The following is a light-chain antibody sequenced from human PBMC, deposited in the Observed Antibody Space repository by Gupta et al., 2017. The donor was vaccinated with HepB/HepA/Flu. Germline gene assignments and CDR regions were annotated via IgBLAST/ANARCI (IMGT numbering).Light chain of an antibody. CDR2: EDN. CDR1: SGSIANNY. Sequence: NFLLTQPPPVSASPGKPVTISSTGSSGSIANNYVQWYQQRPRIATNIMIFEDNERHPGVPDRFSGSIDSSSNSASLTISEVQTEDEAEYFCQSYESKYQMLFGGGTKLTVL. J-gene: IGLJ2*01. CDR3: QSYESKYQML. V-gene: IGLV6-57*02.